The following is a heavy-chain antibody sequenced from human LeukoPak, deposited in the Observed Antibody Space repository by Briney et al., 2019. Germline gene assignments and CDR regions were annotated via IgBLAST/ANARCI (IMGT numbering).Heavy chain of an antibody. D-gene: IGHD5/OR15-5a*01. CDR1: GGSISSYY. J-gene: IGHJ6*02. CDR3: ARASTTLRMDV. Sequence: PSETLSLTCTVSGGSISSYYWSWLRQPPGQGLEWIGYIYYSGSTNYNPSLKSRVTISVDTSKNRFSLELSSVTAADTAVCYCARASTTLRMDVWGQGTTVTVSS. V-gene: IGHV4-59*01. CDR2: IYYSGST.